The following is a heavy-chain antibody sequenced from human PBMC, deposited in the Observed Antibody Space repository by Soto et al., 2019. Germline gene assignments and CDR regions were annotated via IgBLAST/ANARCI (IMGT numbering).Heavy chain of an antibody. Sequence: GGSLRLSCAASGFTFSSYGMHWVRQAPGKGLEWVAVISYDGSNKYYADSVKGRFTISRDNSKNTLYLQMNSLRAEDTAVYYCAKTEKYGYGYYYYGMDVWGQGTTVTVSS. J-gene: IGHJ6*02. CDR3: AKTEKYGYGYYYYGMDV. CDR2: ISYDGSNK. V-gene: IGHV3-30*18. D-gene: IGHD5-18*01. CDR1: GFTFSSYG.